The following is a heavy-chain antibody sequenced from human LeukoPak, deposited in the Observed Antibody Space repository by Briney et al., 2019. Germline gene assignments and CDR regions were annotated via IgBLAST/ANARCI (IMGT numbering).Heavy chain of an antibody. CDR3: AKSGVDFWSGYFVDY. V-gene: IGHV3-23*01. CDR2: ISGSGGST. CDR1: GFTFSSYA. D-gene: IGHD3-3*01. J-gene: IGHJ4*02. Sequence: GGSLRLSCAASGFTFSSYAMSWVRQAPGMGLEWVSAISGSGGSTYYADSVKGRFTISRDNSKNTLYLQMNSLRAEDTAVYYCAKSGVDFWSGYFVDYWGQGTLVTVSS.